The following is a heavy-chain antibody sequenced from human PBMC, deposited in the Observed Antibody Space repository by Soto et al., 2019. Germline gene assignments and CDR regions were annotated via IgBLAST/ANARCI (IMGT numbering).Heavy chain of an antibody. CDR1: GGTFSSYA. J-gene: IGHJ1*01. Sequence: QVQLVQSGAAVKKPGSSVKVSCKASGGTFSSYAISWVRQAPGQGLEWMGGIIPIFGTANYAQKFQGRVTITADDSTSTAYMELSSLRSEDTAVYYGARGHGEYYDFWSGPLQHWGQGTLVAVSS. D-gene: IGHD3-3*01. V-gene: IGHV1-69*12. CDR2: IIPIFGTA. CDR3: ARGHGEYYDFWSGPLQH.